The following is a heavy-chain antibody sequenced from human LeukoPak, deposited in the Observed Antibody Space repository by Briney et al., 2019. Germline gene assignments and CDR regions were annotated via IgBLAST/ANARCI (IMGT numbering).Heavy chain of an antibody. CDR1: GGSISSSSYY. CDR3: ARQIAAAPDY. D-gene: IGHD6-13*01. Sequence: SETLSLTCTVSGGSISSSSYYWGWIRQPPGKGLEWIGSIYYSGSTYYNPSLKSRVTISVDTSKNQFSLKLSSVTATDTAVYYCARQIAAAPDYWGQGTLVTVSS. V-gene: IGHV4-39*01. J-gene: IGHJ4*02. CDR2: IYYSGST.